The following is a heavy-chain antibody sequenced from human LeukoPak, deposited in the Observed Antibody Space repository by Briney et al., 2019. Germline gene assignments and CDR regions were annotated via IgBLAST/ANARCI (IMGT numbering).Heavy chain of an antibody. CDR3: ASSSGWSPGHPTSKYYYYYYMDV. CDR1: GDSVSSNSAA. V-gene: IGHV6-1*01. J-gene: IGHJ6*03. Sequence: SQTLSLTCAISGDSVSSNSAAWNWIRQSPSRGLEWLGRTYYRSKWYNDYAVPVKSRITINPDTSKNQFSLQLNSVTPEDTAVYYCASSSGWSPGHPTSKYYYYYYMDVWGKGTTVTVSS. CDR2: TYYRSKWYN. D-gene: IGHD6-19*01.